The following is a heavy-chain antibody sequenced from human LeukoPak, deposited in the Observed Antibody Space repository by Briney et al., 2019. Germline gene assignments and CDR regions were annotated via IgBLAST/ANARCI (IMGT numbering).Heavy chain of an antibody. Sequence: PGGSLRLSCAASGFTFSSYAMSWVRQAPGKGLEWVSTISGNGGSTFYVHSVKGRFTISRDNSKNTLYLQMNSLRAEDTAVYYCVNKWGIAADFDYWGQGTLVTVSS. CDR1: GFTFSSYA. J-gene: IGHJ4*02. CDR3: VNKWGIAADFDY. V-gene: IGHV3-23*01. D-gene: IGHD2-8*01. CDR2: ISGNGGST.